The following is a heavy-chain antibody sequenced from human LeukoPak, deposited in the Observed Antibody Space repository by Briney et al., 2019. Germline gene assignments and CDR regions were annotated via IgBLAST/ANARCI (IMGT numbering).Heavy chain of an antibody. D-gene: IGHD6-13*01. CDR1: GSISGYY. Sequence: SETLSLTCTVSGSISGYYWSWIRQPPGKGLEWIGYIYTSGSTNYNPSLKSRVTISVDTSKSQFSLKLSSVTAADTAVYYCATGGQQLGHYYYYYGMGVWGQGTTVTVSS. J-gene: IGHJ6*02. V-gene: IGHV4-4*09. CDR3: ATGGQQLGHYYYYYGMGV. CDR2: IYTSGST.